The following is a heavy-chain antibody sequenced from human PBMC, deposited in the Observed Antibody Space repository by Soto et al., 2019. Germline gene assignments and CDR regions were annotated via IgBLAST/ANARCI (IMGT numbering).Heavy chain of an antibody. V-gene: IGHV1-69*01. CDR2: IVPTSGGP. J-gene: IGHJ6*02. CDR1: GDTVINYS. D-gene: IGHD2-8*01. Sequence: QVQLVQSAAEVKEPGSSVKISCKAPGDTVINYSFSWMRQAPGQGLEWIGGIVPTSGGPNSADKFHDRLTITADRSTATVTMQLSSLTSDDTAVYYCARVCIRLIPSDLAGGYHFQGLDVWGQGTKITVS. CDR3: ARVCIRLIPSDLAGGYHFQGLDV.